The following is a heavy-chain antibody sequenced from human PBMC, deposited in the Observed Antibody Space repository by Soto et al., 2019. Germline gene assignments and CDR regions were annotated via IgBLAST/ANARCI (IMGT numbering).Heavy chain of an antibody. CDR3: ARVGRYYDFANL. J-gene: IGHJ5*02. CDR2: INHSGST. Sequence: SETLSLTCAAYGGSFSGYYWSWIRQPPGKGLEWIGEINHSGSTNYNPSLKSRVTISVDTSKNQFSLKLSSVTAADTAVYYCARVGRYYDFANLWGQGTLVTVSS. D-gene: IGHD3-3*01. V-gene: IGHV4-34*01. CDR1: GGSFSGYY.